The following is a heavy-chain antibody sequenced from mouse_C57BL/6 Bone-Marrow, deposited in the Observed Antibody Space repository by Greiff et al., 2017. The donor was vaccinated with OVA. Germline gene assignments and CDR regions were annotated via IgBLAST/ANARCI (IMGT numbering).Heavy chain of an antibody. CDR2: FHPYNDDT. D-gene: IGHD1-1*01. Sequence: VQLQQSGAELVKPGASVKMSCKASGYTFTTYPIEWMKQNPGKSLEWIGNFHPYNDDTKYNEKFKGKATLTVEKSSSTVYLELSRLTSDDSAVYYCARGFYYYGSSYWYFDVWGTGTTVTVSS. V-gene: IGHV1-47*01. CDR3: ARGFYYYGSSYWYFDV. J-gene: IGHJ1*03. CDR1: GYTFTTYP.